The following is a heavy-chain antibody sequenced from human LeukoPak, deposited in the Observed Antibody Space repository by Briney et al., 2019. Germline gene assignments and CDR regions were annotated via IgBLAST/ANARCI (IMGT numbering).Heavy chain of an antibody. D-gene: IGHD3-22*01. CDR1: GFTFSNYA. CDR3: ARSGYDKDAFDI. Sequence: GGSLRLSCAASGFTFSNYAMNWVRQAPGKGLEWVSYISGTSSTIYYADSVKGRFTISRDNSKNTLYLQMNSLRAEDTAVYYCARSGYDKDAFDIWGQGTMVTVSS. CDR2: ISGTSSTI. J-gene: IGHJ3*02. V-gene: IGHV3-48*01.